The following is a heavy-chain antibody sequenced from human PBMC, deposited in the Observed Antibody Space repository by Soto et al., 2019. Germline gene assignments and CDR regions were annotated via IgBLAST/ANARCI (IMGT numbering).Heavy chain of an antibody. Sequence: GGSLRLSCAASGFSFSSYAMNWVRQAPGKGLAWVSAISGSGGNTYFADSVKGRFTISRDNSKNTLYLQMNSLRAEDTAVYYCAKVPYGDLHLSVDYWGQGTLVTVSS. J-gene: IGHJ4*02. CDR1: GFSFSSYA. CDR3: AKVPYGDLHLSVDY. CDR2: ISGSGGNT. V-gene: IGHV3-23*01. D-gene: IGHD4-17*01.